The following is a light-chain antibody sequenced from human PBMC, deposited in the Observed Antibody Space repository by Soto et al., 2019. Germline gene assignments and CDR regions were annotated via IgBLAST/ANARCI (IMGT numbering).Light chain of an antibody. V-gene: IGKV3-11*01. CDR2: DSS. CDR1: QSVDKF. Sequence: VMTQSPATLSLSSGETATLSCRASQSVDKFLAWYQQRPGQPPRLLIFDSSNRATGVPVRFSGSGSGTVFTLTIGSLEPEDSAVYYCQQRKHWPPITFGQGRLLEV. CDR3: QQRKHWPPIT. J-gene: IGKJ5*01.